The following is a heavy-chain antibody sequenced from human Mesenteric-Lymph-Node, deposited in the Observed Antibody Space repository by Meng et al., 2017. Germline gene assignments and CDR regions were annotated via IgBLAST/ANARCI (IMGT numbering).Heavy chain of an antibody. CDR2: TRNKGNSYST. V-gene: IGHV3-72*01. CDR1: GFTFNDHY. J-gene: IGHJ4*01. Sequence: GESLKISCAASGFTFNDHYMDWVRQAPGKGLEGVGRTRNKGNSYSTAYAASVKGRFTISRDDSKNSLYLQMNSLKIEDTAVYYCARVGVVGATKVLFDYWGQGTPVTVSS. D-gene: IGHD1-26*01. CDR3: ARVGVVGATKVLFDY.